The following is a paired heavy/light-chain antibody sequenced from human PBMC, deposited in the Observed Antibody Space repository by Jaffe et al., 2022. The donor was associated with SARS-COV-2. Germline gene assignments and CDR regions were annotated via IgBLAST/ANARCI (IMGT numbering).Light chain of an antibody. CDR3: MQAQQAPYT. Sequence: DIVMTQSPLSLPVTPGEPASISCRSSQSLLRSNGNNYLDWYLQKSGQSPQLLIYLGSNRASGVPDRFSGSGSGTDFTLKISRVEAEDVGVYYCMQAQQAPYTFGQGTKLEIK. CDR2: LGS. CDR1: QSLLRSNGNNY. V-gene: IGKV2-28*01. J-gene: IGKJ2*01.
Heavy chain of an antibody. J-gene: IGHJ6*02. V-gene: IGHV3-33*01. D-gene: IGHD6-19*01. CDR2: IWPDGRNK. Sequence: QVQLVESGGGVVQPGRSQRLSCAASGFTFSSYAMHWVRQAPGKGLEWVAIIWPDGRNKYYEDSVKGRFTISRDNAKNTLYLQMNSLRAEDTAVYYCARATVVGPYYGMDVWGQGTTVTVS. CDR3: ARATVVGPYYGMDV. CDR1: GFTFSSYA.